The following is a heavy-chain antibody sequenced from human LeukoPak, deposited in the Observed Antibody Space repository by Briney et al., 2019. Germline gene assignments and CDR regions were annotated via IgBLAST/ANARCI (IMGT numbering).Heavy chain of an antibody. CDR3: ASIVATILIVPSFDY. D-gene: IGHD5-12*01. CDR2: IKQDGSEK. V-gene: IGHV3-7*01. J-gene: IGHJ4*02. CDR1: GFTFSSYW. Sequence: GGSLRLSCAASGFTFSSYWMRWVRQAPGKGLEWVANIKQDGSEKYYVDSVKGRFTISRDNAKNSLYLQMNSLRAEDTAVYYCASIVATILIVPSFDYWGQGTLVTVSS.